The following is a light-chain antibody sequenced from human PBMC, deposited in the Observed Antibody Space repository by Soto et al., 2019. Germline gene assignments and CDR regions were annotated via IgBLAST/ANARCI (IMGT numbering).Light chain of an antibody. Sequence: IVLTQSPATFSLSPGKRATLSCRASQNISNYLIWYQQKPGQAPRLLIYDVSNRATGIPARFSGSGSGTDFTLTISRLEPEDFAVYYCHQYGSSPATFGQGTKVDIK. V-gene: IGKV3-20*01. J-gene: IGKJ1*01. CDR3: HQYGSSPAT. CDR1: QNISNY. CDR2: DVS.